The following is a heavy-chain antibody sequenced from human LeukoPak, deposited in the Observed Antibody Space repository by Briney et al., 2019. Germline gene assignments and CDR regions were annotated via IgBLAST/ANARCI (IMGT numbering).Heavy chain of an antibody. V-gene: IGHV4-4*02. CDR1: GGSISSSNW. J-gene: IGHJ4*02. CDR2: IYYSGST. D-gene: IGHD6-25*01. CDR3: ARLPANTAAADQFDY. Sequence: SGTLSLTCAVSGGSISSSNWWSWVRQPPGKGLEWIGSIYYSGSTYYNPSLTSRVTISVDTSKKQLSLKLSSVTAADTAMYYCARLPANTAAADQFDYWGQGTLVTVSS.